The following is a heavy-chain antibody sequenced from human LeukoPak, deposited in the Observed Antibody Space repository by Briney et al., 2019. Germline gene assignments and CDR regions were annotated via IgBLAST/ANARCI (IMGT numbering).Heavy chain of an antibody. V-gene: IGHV3-49*03. D-gene: IGHD5-18*01. J-gene: IGHJ4*02. CDR1: GFTFGDYA. CDR2: IRSKAYGGTT. CDR3: TPSDTAMVL. Sequence: GGSLRLSCTASGFTFGDYAMSWFRQAPGKGLEWVGFIRSKAYGGTTEYAASVKGRFAISRDDSKSIAYLQMNRLKTEDTAVYYCTPSDTAMVLWGQGILVTVSS.